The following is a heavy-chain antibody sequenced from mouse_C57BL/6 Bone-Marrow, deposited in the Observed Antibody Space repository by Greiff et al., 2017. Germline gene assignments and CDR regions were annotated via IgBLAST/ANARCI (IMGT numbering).Heavy chain of an antibody. CDR1: GYSFTGYY. D-gene: IGHD1-1*01. CDR2: INPSTGGT. Sequence: VQLQQSGPELVKPGASVKISCKASGYSFTGYYMNWVKQSPEKSLEWIGEINPSTGGTTYNQKFKAKATLTVDKSSSTAYMQLKSLTSEDSAVYYCARKTYYYGSSYDAMDYWGQGTSVTVSS. J-gene: IGHJ4*01. V-gene: IGHV1-42*01. CDR3: ARKTYYYGSSYDAMDY.